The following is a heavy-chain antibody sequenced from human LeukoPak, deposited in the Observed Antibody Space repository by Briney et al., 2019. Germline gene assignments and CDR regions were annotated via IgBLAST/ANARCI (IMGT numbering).Heavy chain of an antibody. CDR2: ISWNSGSI. D-gene: IGHD3-10*01. J-gene: IGHJ4*02. CDR3: AKDMRGSGSYYKIFDY. CDR1: GFTFDDYA. Sequence: GGSLRLSCAASGFTFDDYAMHWVRQAPGKGLEWVSGISWNSGSIGYADSVKGRFTISRDNAKNSLYLQMNSLRAEDTALYYCAKDMRGSGSYYKIFDYWGQGTLVTVSS. V-gene: IGHV3-9*01.